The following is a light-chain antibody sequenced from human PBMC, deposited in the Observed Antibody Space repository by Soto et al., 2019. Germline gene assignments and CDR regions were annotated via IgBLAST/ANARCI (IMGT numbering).Light chain of an antibody. J-gene: IGKJ4*01. CDR2: GAS. CDR1: QSVSGSY. V-gene: IGKV3-20*01. CDR3: QQYGSSPLT. Sequence: EIVLTQSPGTLSLSPGERATLSCRASQSVSGSYLAWYQQKPGQATRLLIYGASSRATGIPDRFSGSGSGTDFTLTISRLEPEDFAVYYCQQYGSSPLTFGRGTKVEIK.